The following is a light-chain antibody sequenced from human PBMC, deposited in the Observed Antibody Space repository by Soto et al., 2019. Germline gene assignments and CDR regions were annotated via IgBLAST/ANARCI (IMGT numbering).Light chain of an antibody. CDR2: AAS. Sequence: AIRMTQSASSFSASTGDRVTITCRASQSIGTYLAWYQQIPGRAPKLLIFAASTLQRGVPSRFSGSGSGTYLTFTLRCLPSEVFATYSCPPYYNTLPLLGGRPKADI. V-gene: IGKV1-8*01. J-gene: IGKJ4*01. CDR1: QSIGTY. CDR3: PPYYNTLPL.